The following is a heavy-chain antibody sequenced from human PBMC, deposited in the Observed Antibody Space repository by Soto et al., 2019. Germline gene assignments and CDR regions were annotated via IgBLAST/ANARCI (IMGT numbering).Heavy chain of an antibody. D-gene: IGHD3-10*01. CDR2: IYYSGST. CDR3: ARGSIAMVRGALDP. V-gene: IGHV4-31*03. CDR1: GGSIISGGYY. Sequence: TSETLSLTCTVSGGSIISGGYYWSWIRQHPGKGLEWIGYIYYSGSTYYNPSLKSRVTISVDTSKNQFSLKLSSVTAADTAVYYCARGSIAMVRGALDPWGQGTLVTVSS. J-gene: IGHJ5*02.